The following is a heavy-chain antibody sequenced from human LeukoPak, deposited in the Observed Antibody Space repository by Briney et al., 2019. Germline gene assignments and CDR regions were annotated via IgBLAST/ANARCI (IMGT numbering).Heavy chain of an antibody. Sequence: GGSLRLSCAASGFTFSSYAMHWVRQAPGKGLEWVAVVSYDGSNKYYADSVKGRFTISRDNSKSTLYLQMNNLRAEDTAVYYCAKSPHKDYYDNSAYYASDAFDIWGQGTMVTVSS. D-gene: IGHD3-22*01. CDR2: VSYDGSNK. V-gene: IGHV3-30*18. J-gene: IGHJ3*02. CDR1: GFTFSSYA. CDR3: AKSPHKDYYDNSAYYASDAFDI.